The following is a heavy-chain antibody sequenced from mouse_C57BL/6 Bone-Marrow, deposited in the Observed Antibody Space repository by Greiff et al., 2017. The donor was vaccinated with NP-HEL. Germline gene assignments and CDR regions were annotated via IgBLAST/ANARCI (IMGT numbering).Heavy chain of an antibody. CDR1: GFTFSSYA. CDR3: ARDLYYGYDFYAMDY. V-gene: IGHV5-4*01. CDR2: ISDGGSYT. Sequence: EVQLVESGGGLVKPGGSLKLSCAASGFTFSSYAMSWVRQTPEKRLEWVATISDGGSYTYYPDNGKGRFTISRDNAKNNLYLQMSHLKSEDTAMYYCARDLYYGYDFYAMDYWGQGTSVTVSS. J-gene: IGHJ4*01. D-gene: IGHD2-2*01.